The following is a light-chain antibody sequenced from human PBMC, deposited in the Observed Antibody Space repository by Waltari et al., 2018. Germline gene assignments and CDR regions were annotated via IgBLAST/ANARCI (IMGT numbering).Light chain of an antibody. CDR3: QQYADWPPT. Sequence: EIVMTQSPATLSVSPGERATLSCRASQSLSSNLVWYQQKPGQAPSLLIYGASTRATGIPARFRGSGSGTEFTLTISSLQSEDFAVYYCQQYADWPPTFGQGTKVEIK. J-gene: IGKJ1*01. CDR2: GAS. V-gene: IGKV3-15*01. CDR1: QSLSSN.